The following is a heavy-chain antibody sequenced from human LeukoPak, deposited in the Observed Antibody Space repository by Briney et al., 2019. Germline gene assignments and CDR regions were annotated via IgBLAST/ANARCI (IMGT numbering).Heavy chain of an antibody. Sequence: GGSPRLSCGASGFTFTTYGMNWVRQAPGKGIQWVSGISANGRHTDYADSVKGRFTISRDNSKNTVYLQMNSLRVEDTALYYCAKDFPLSGSSSGNWGQGTLVTVSS. CDR2: ISANGRHT. CDR3: AKDFPLSGSSSGN. J-gene: IGHJ4*02. CDR1: GFTFTTYG. D-gene: IGHD6-6*01. V-gene: IGHV3-23*01.